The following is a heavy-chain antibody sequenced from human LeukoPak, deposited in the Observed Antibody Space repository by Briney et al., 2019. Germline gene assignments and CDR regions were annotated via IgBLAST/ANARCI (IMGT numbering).Heavy chain of an antibody. Sequence: SGTLSLTCTVSGGSISNYYWSWIRQPPGKGLEWIGYIYYSGSTNYNPSLKSRVTISVDTSKNQFSLKLSSVTAADTAVYYCARESGSYYAYWGQGTLVTVSS. CDR2: IYYSGST. J-gene: IGHJ4*02. CDR1: GGSISNYY. D-gene: IGHD1-26*01. CDR3: ARESGSYYAY. V-gene: IGHV4-4*08.